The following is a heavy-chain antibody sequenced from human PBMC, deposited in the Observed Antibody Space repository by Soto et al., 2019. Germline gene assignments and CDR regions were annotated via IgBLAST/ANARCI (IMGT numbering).Heavy chain of an antibody. Sequence: EVQLLESGGGLVQPRGSLRISWAASGLTFSSYAMSWVRQAAGKGLEWVSAISDSGGSTFYADSVKGRFTISRDNSKNTLYLQMNSLRAEDTAVYYCAGKTQGWKLPFNYWGQGTLVTVSS. J-gene: IGHJ4*02. V-gene: IGHV3-23*01. CDR1: GLTFSSYA. CDR3: AGKTQGWKLPFNY. D-gene: IGHD1-7*01. CDR2: ISDSGGST.